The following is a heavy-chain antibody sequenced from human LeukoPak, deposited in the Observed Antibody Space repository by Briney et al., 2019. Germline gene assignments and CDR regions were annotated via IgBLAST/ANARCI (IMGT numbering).Heavy chain of an antibody. Sequence: SVKVSCKASGGTFSSYAISWVRQAPGQGLEWMGRIIPILGIANYAQKFQGRVTITADKSTSTAYMELSSLRSEDTAAYYCASPGTTYAFDYWGQGTLVTVSS. V-gene: IGHV1-69*04. CDR1: GGTFSSYA. D-gene: IGHD4-11*01. J-gene: IGHJ4*02. CDR2: IIPILGIA. CDR3: ASPGTTYAFDY.